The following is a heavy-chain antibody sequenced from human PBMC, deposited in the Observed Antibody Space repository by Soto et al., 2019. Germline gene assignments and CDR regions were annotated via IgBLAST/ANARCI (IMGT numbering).Heavy chain of an antibody. V-gene: IGHV4-59*08. CDR3: ARRGLSGYDRYFDY. D-gene: IGHD5-12*01. Sequence: QVQLQESGPGLVKPSETLSLTCTVSGGSISSYYWSWIRQPPGKGLEWIGYIYYSGSTNYNPSLKSRVTXXVXTXXNHFSLKRSSVTAADTAVYYCARRGLSGYDRYFDYWGQGTLVTVSS. J-gene: IGHJ4*02. CDR1: GGSISSYY. CDR2: IYYSGST.